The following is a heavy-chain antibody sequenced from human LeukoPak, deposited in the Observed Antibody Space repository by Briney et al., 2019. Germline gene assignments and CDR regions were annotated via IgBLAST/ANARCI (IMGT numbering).Heavy chain of an antibody. CDR2: INHSGST. D-gene: IGHD6-13*01. Sequence: SETLSLTCAVYGGSFSGYYWSWIRQPPGKGLEWIGEINHSGSTNYNPSLKSRVTISVDTSKNQFSLKLSSVTAADTAVYYCARGRGGSSWYTWFDPWGQGTLVTVST. J-gene: IGHJ5*02. V-gene: IGHV4-34*01. CDR3: ARGRGGSSWYTWFDP. CDR1: GGSFSGYY.